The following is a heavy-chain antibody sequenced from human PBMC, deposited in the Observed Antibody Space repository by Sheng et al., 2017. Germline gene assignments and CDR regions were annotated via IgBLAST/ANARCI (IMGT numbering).Heavy chain of an antibody. CDR1: GGSFSGYY. V-gene: IGHV4-34*01. J-gene: IGHJ4*02. D-gene: IGHD6-13*01. Sequence: QVQLQQWGAGLLKPSETLSLTCAVYGGSFSGYYWSWIRQPPGKGLEWIGEINHSGSTNYNPSLKSRVTISVDTSKNQFSLKLSSVTAADTAVYYCARRIAAAGPGSDYWGQGTLVTVSS. CDR2: INHSGST. CDR3: ARRIAAAGPGSDY.